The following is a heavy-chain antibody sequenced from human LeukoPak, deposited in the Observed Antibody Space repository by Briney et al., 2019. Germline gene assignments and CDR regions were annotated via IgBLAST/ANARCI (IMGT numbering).Heavy chain of an antibody. CDR1: GFTFNSHS. CDR2: ISSSSSYI. V-gene: IGHV3-21*01. Sequence: GGSLRLSCAGSGFTFNSHSMNWVRQAPGQGLEWVSSISSSSSYIYYADSVKGRFTISRDNAKNSLNLQMSSLRAEDTAVYYCARGYDILTGYYLREPNFDYWGQGTPVTVSS. CDR3: ARGYDILTGYYLREPNFDY. J-gene: IGHJ4*02. D-gene: IGHD3-9*01.